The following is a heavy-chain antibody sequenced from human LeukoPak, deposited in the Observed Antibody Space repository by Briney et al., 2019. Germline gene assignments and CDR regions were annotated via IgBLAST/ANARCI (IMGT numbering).Heavy chain of an antibody. D-gene: IGHD2-2*01. CDR2: IYTSGST. CDR3: AREGASWGFT. Sequence: SETLSLTCTVSGGSISSGSYYWSWIRQPAGKGLEWIGRIYTSGSTNYNPSLKSRVTISVDTSKNQFSLKLSSVTAADTAVYYCAREGASWGFTWGQGTLVTVSS. CDR1: GGSISSGSYY. J-gene: IGHJ5*02. V-gene: IGHV4-61*02.